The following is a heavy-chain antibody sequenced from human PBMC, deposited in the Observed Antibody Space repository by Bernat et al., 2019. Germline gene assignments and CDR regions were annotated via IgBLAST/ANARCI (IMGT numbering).Heavy chain of an antibody. V-gene: IGHV3-74*01. J-gene: IGHJ5*02. CDR2: INSDGSST. D-gene: IGHD1-26*01. CDR1: GFTFSSYW. Sequence: EVQLVESGGGLVQPGGSLGLSCAASGFTFSSYWMHWVRQAPGKGLVWVSRINSDGSSTSYADSVKGRFTISRDNAKNTVYLQMNSLRAEDTAVYYCARDGGNYWGWFDPWGQGTLVTVSS. CDR3: ARDGGNYWGWFDP.